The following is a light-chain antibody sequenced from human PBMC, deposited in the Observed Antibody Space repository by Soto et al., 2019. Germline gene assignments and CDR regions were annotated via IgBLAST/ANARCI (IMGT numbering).Light chain of an antibody. J-gene: IGLJ7*01. CDR3: SSYTSKGTPE. CDR2: DVT. Sequence: QSALTQPASVSGSPGQSITISCTGTSADVGAYDYVSWYQHHPGKGPKLMIYDVTIRPSGVSTRFSGSKSGNTASLTISGLQAEDEADYHCSSYTSKGTPEFGGGTQLTVL. CDR1: SADVGAYDY. V-gene: IGLV2-14*03.